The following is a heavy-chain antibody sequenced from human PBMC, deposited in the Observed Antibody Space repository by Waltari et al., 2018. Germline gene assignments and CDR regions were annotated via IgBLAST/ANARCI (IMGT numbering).Heavy chain of an antibody. CDR1: GFTLCNYW. V-gene: IGHV3-7*01. D-gene: IGHD3-22*01. CDR2: IMTDGREE. Sequence: EVQLVESGGGLVQPGGSLGLSCAASGFTLCNYWMSWVRQAPGKGLEWVANIMTDGREEYYVDSVRCRFTISRDNAKNSLYLQMNSLRPEDTAVYYCVRDQWFAFDIWGQGTMVTVSS. CDR3: VRDQWFAFDI. J-gene: IGHJ3*02.